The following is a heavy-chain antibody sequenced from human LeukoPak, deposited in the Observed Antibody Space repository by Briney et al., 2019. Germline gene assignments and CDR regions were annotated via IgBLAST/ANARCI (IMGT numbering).Heavy chain of an antibody. Sequence: ASVKVSCKASGYTFTSYGISWVRQAPGQGLEWMGWISPYNGNTNYAQKLQGRVTMTTDTSTSTAYMDLRSLRSDDTAVYYCAREKTGLVIRDAFDIWGQGTMVTVSS. CDR1: GYTFTSYG. J-gene: IGHJ3*02. CDR2: ISPYNGNT. CDR3: AREKTGLVIRDAFDI. V-gene: IGHV1-18*01. D-gene: IGHD1-1*01.